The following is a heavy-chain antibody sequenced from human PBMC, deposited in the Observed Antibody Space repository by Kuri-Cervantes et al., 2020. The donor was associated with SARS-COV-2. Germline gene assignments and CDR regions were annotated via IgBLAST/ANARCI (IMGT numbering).Heavy chain of an antibody. Sequence: SESLSLTCTVSGGSISSSSYYWDWIRQHTWKGLEWIRSIYYSGSTYYNPSLKSRVTISVATSKTQFSLKLSYVTAAETAVYYCARGGSTRSLDNWGQGTLVTVSS. J-gene: IGHJ4*02. V-gene: IGHV4-39*07. CDR2: IYYSGST. D-gene: IGHD2-2*01. CDR1: GGSISSSSYY. CDR3: ARGGSTRSLDN.